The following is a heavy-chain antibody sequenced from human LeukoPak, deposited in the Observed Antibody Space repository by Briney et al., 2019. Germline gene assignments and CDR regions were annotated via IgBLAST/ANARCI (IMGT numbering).Heavy chain of an antibody. Sequence: GGSLRLSCTVSGFTVSSNSMSWVRQAPGKGLEWVSFIYSDNTHYSDSVEGRFTISRGNSKNTLYLQMNSLRAEDTAVYYCARASRHYYDSSGYRDAFDIWGQGTMVTVSS. J-gene: IGHJ3*02. CDR2: IYSDNT. V-gene: IGHV3-66*03. CDR1: GFTVSSNS. D-gene: IGHD3-22*01. CDR3: ARASRHYYDSSGYRDAFDI.